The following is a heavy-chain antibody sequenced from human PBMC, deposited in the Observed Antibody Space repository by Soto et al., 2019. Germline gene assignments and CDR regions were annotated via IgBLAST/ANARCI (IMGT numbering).Heavy chain of an antibody. CDR3: ASWLKGPDIGNYCYGMDV. J-gene: IGHJ6*02. Sequence: QVQLVQSGAEVKKPGSSVKVSCKASGGAFSDYAFSWVRQAPGQGLEWLGGIMPIFRAPDNAQKFQGRVTMTADEFKRTAYMEMNSLRSEDSAVYYCASWLKGPDIGNYCYGMDVWGQGTTVTVS. CDR2: IMPIFRAP. CDR1: GGAFSDYA. V-gene: IGHV1-69*12. D-gene: IGHD2-15*01.